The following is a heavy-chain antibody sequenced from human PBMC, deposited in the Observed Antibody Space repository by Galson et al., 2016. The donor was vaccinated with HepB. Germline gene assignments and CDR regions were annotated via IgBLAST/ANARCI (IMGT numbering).Heavy chain of an antibody. CDR1: DGSINSGY. V-gene: IGHV4-59*01. J-gene: IGHJ5*02. Sequence: SETLSLTCSVPDGSINSGYWSWIRQPPGKGLEWIGHISYTGSTTYNPSLKRRVTISLDTSKNQFSLKVNSVTAADTAVYYCAKDRRDGYNVWFDPWGQGTLVIVSS. CDR3: AKDRRDGYNVWFDP. D-gene: IGHD5-24*01. CDR2: ISYTGST.